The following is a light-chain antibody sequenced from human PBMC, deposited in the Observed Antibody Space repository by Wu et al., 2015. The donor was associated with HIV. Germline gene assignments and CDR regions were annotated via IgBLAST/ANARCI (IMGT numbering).Light chain of an antibody. CDR3: QQSVPTWT. J-gene: IGKJ1*01. CDR2: DVS. V-gene: IGKV1-39*01. Sequence: DIQMTQSPSSLSASVGDRVTITCRASQSVRKYVNWFQQKPGKVPKLLIYDVSTLRTGVPSRFSGSGSGTDFTLIISSLQPDDFATYYCQQSVPTWTFGQGTKVDIK. CDR1: QSVRKY.